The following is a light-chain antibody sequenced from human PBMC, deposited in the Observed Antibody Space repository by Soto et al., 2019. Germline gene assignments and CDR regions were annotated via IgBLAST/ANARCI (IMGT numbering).Light chain of an antibody. CDR1: SSDVGGYNY. J-gene: IGLJ1*01. CDR3: SSYTSSNTYV. V-gene: IGLV2-14*03. CDR2: DVT. Sequence: QSVLTQPASVSWSPGQLTTISCTGTSSDVGGYNYVSWYQHHPGKAPKLMIYDVTNRPSGVPNRFSGSKSGNTASLTISGLQTEDEADYYCSSYTSSNTYVFGTGTKVTVL.